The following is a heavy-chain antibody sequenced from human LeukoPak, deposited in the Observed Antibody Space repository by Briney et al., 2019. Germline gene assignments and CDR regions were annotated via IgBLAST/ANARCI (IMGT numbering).Heavy chain of an antibody. J-gene: IGHJ4*02. D-gene: IGHD3-22*01. V-gene: IGHV3-53*01. CDR2: IYSGGST. CDR3: AREMYYYDSSGYYQESRYFDY. CDR1: GFTVSSNY. Sequence: GGSLRLSCAASGFTVSSNYMSWVRQAPGKGLEWVSVIYSGGSTYYAGSVKGRFTISRDNSKNTLYLQMNSLRAEDTAVYYCAREMYYYDSSGYYQESRYFDYWGQGTLVTVSS.